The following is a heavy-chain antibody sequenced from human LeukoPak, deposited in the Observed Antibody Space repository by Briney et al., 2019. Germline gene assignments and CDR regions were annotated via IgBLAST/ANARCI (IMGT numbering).Heavy chain of an antibody. D-gene: IGHD5-18*01. J-gene: IGHJ4*02. CDR1: GGSISSGGYY. CDR2: FYHSGSS. CDR3: ARDGGYSYGPFDY. V-gene: IGHV4-31*03. Sequence: SQTPSLTCSVSGGSISSGGYYWSWIRQHPGKGLEWIGYFYHSGSSYYNPSLKSRVTISVDTSKNQFSLKLSSVTAADTAVYYCARDGGYSYGPFDYWGQGTLVTVSS.